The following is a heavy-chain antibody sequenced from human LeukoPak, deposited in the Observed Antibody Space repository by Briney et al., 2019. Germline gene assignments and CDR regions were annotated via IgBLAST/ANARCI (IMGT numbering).Heavy chain of an antibody. D-gene: IGHD3-22*01. CDR3: AKAVRITMIAAGY. Sequence: PGGSLRLSCAASGFTFSSYGMHWVRQAPGKGLEWVAVISYDGSNKYYADSVKGRFTISRDNSKNTLYLQMNSLRAEDTAVYYCAKAVRITMIAAGYWGQGTLVTVSS. CDR1: GFTFSSYG. CDR2: ISYDGSNK. J-gene: IGHJ4*02. V-gene: IGHV3-30*18.